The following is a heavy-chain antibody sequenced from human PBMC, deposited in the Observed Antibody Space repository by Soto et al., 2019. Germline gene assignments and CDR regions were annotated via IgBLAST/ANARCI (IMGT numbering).Heavy chain of an antibody. CDR2: ISDSGDTT. CDR3: AKDRGTVIYIDDFDS. D-gene: IGHD3-22*01. V-gene: IGHV3-23*01. CDR1: GFTFNRHA. Sequence: GSLRLSCAASGFTFNRHAMTWVRQAPGQGLEWVAAISDSGDTTYYADSVKGRFTISRDNSKNTLYLQMNTLRADDTAVYYCAKDRGTVIYIDDFDSWSQGTLVTVSS. J-gene: IGHJ4*02.